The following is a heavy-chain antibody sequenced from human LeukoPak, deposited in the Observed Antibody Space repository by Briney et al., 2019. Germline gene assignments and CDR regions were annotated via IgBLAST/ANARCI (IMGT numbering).Heavy chain of an antibody. Sequence: PEALSLTCSISGGSVSTTDYYWAWIRQPPGKGLEWIGSVYYSGSTYYNPSLKSRVTIAVDTSKNQFSLKLSSVTAADTAVYYCTRHSKVTTSSSHYYYGLDVWGQGTTVTVSS. J-gene: IGHJ6*02. CDR3: TRHSKVTTSSSHYYYGLDV. CDR1: GGSVSTTDYY. D-gene: IGHD6-6*01. CDR2: VYYSGST. V-gene: IGHV4-39*01.